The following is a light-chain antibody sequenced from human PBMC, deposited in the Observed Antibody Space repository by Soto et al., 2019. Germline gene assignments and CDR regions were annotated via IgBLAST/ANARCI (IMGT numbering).Light chain of an antibody. CDR3: HVWKAYSHHRV. Sequence: SYELTQPPSLSVAPGQTATITCGGDDIGSQTVHWYRLKPGQAPVLVVHDDSRRPSGTPDRVSGSNSGDTATLTISRVEAGDEDNYYCHVWKAYSHHRVFGGGTKLTVL. CDR1: DIGSQT. V-gene: IGLV3-21*02. CDR2: DDS. J-gene: IGLJ3*02.